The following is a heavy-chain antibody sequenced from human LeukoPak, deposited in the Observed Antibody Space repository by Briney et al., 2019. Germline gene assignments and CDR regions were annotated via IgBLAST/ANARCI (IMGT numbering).Heavy chain of an antibody. CDR3: TSSSTMVRGVIN. V-gene: IGHV3-73*01. Sequence: PGGSLRLSCAASGFTFSGSAMHWVRQASGKGLEWVGRIRSKANSYATAYAASVKGRFTTSRDDSKNTAYLQMNSLKTEDTAVYYCTSSSTMVRGVINWGQGTLVTVSS. CDR2: IRSKANSYAT. D-gene: IGHD3-10*01. J-gene: IGHJ4*02. CDR1: GFTFSGSA.